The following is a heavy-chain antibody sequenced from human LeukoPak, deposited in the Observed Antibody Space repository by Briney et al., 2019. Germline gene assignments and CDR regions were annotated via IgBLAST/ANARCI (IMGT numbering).Heavy chain of an antibody. CDR1: GFTFNTYA. CDR3: AKPVVGYPYGMDV. CDR2: ISSSGGST. J-gene: IGHJ6*02. Sequence: GGSLRLSCAASGFTFNTYAMSWVRQAPGKGLEWVSAISSSGGSTFHADSVKGRFTISRDNSKNTLYLQMNSLRAENTAVYYCAKPVVGYPYGMDVWGQGTTVTVSS. V-gene: IGHV3-23*01. D-gene: IGHD2-8*02.